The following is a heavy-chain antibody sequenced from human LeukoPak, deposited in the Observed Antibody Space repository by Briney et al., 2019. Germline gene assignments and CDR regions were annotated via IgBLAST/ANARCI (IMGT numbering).Heavy chain of an antibody. CDR3: TSSSHTYCGGDCYPDY. J-gene: IGHJ4*02. CDR2: IRSKANSYAT. V-gene: IGHV3-73*01. D-gene: IGHD2-21*01. Sequence: GGSLRLACAASGFTFSGSAMHWVRQASGEGLEWVGRIRSKANSYATAYAASVKGRFTISRDDSKNTAYLQMNSLKTEDTAVYYCTSSSHTYCGGDCYPDYWGQGTLVTVSS. CDR1: GFTFSGSA.